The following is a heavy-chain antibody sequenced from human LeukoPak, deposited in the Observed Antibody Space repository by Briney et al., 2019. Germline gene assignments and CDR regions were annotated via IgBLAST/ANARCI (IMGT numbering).Heavy chain of an antibody. V-gene: IGHV4-34*01. CDR1: GGSFSGYY. J-gene: IGHJ4*02. Sequence: SETLSLTCAVYGGSFSGYYWSWIRQPPGKGLEWIGEINHSGSTNYNPSLKSRVTISVDTSKNQFSLKLSSVTAADTAVYYCARYRYSYYDFDYWGQGTLVTVSS. CDR2: INHSGST. CDR3: ARYRYSYYDFDY. D-gene: IGHD5-18*01.